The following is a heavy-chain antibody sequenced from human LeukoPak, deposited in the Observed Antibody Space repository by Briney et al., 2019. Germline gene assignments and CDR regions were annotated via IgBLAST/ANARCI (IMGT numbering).Heavy chain of an antibody. CDR3: ARKKRVDTDSIMVYYYYAMDV. D-gene: IGHD5-18*01. CDR2: ISGSGDST. J-gene: IGHJ6*02. CDR1: GFTFSSFA. Sequence: GGSLRLSCAASGFTFSSFALSWVRQAPGKGLEWVSSISGSGDSTYYMESVKGRFTISRDNSENTLYLQMNNLRAEDTAVYYCARKKRVDTDSIMVYYYYAMDVWGQGTTVTVSS. V-gene: IGHV3-23*01.